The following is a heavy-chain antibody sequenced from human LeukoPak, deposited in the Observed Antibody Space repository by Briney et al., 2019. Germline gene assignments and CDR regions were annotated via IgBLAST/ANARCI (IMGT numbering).Heavy chain of an antibody. J-gene: IGHJ4*02. V-gene: IGHV3-23*01. CDR2: ISGGGGST. Sequence: PGGSLRLSCAASGFTFSEYSMSWVRQTPEKGLEWVSTISGGGGSTYHADSVKGRFTISRDNSKNTLYLQMDSLRAEDTAVYYCAKDFTANYDYVWGTTFDYWGQGTLVTVSS. D-gene: IGHD3-16*01. CDR1: GFTFSEYS. CDR3: AKDFTANYDYVWGTTFDY.